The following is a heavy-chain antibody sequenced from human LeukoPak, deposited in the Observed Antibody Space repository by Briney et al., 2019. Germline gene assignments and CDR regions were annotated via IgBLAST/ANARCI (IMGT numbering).Heavy chain of an antibody. CDR1: GFTFSSYE. CDR3: AKTLYGDFYGAAYDVGYFDL. Sequence: GGSLRLSCAASGFTFSSYEMNWVRQAPGKGLEWVSYISSSGSTIYYADSVKGRFTISRDNAKNSLYLQMNSLRAEDTAVYYCAKTLYGDFYGAAYDVGYFDLWGRGTLVTVSS. CDR2: ISSSGSTI. V-gene: IGHV3-48*03. D-gene: IGHD4-17*01. J-gene: IGHJ2*01.